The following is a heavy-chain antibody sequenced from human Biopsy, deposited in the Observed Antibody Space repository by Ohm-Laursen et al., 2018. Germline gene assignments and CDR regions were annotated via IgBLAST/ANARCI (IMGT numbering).Heavy chain of an antibody. Sequence: SLRLSCAASGFTFSSSWMTWVRQAPGKGLEWVAMIKQDGSEDYYVDSVKGRFTISRDNAKNTVDLQMNSLRAEDTAVYYCARDGRGYNYQYYYGMDVWGQGTAVTVSS. V-gene: IGHV3-7*01. CDR3: ARDGRGYNYQYYYGMDV. CDR2: IKQDGSED. CDR1: GFTFSSSW. J-gene: IGHJ6*02. D-gene: IGHD1-1*01.